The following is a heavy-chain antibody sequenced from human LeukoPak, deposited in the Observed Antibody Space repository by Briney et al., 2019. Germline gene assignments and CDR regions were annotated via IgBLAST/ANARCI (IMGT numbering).Heavy chain of an antibody. CDR3: ARGGAARLHFQN. CDR2: IYHSGST. V-gene: IGHV4-59*01. J-gene: IGHJ1*01. D-gene: IGHD6-6*01. Sequence: SETLSLTCTVSGGSISTYYWNWIRQPPGKGLEWIGYIYHSGSTNYNPSLQSRVTISVDTSKHQFSLNLNSATAADTAVYYCARGGAARLHFQNWGQGTLVTVSS. CDR1: GGSISTYY.